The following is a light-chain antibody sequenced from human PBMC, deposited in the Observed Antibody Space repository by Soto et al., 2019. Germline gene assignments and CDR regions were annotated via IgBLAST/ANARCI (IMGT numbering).Light chain of an antibody. CDR2: GGS. V-gene: IGLV2-23*01. CDR1: SSDVGSYNL. CDR3: CSYAGSRV. Sequence: QSALTQPASVSGSPGQSITISCTGTSSDVGSYNLVSWYQQHPGKDPILLIYGGSKRPSGVSNRFAGSKSGNTASLNISGVQAEDEAQYYCCSYAGSRVFGGGTQLTVL. J-gene: IGLJ3*02.